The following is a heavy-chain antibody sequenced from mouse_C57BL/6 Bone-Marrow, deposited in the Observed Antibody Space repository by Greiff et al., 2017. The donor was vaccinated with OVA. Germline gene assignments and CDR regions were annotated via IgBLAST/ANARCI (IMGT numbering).Heavy chain of an antibody. V-gene: IGHV1-15*01. Sequence: QVQLQQSGAELVRPGASVTLSCKASGYTFTDYEMHWVKQTPVHGLEWIGAIDPETGGTAYNQKFKGKAILTADKSSSTAYMELRSLTSEDSAVYYCTRDYYGNYLYAMDYWGQGTSVTVSS. CDR1: GYTFTDYE. CDR2: IDPETGGT. D-gene: IGHD2-1*01. J-gene: IGHJ4*01. CDR3: TRDYYGNYLYAMDY.